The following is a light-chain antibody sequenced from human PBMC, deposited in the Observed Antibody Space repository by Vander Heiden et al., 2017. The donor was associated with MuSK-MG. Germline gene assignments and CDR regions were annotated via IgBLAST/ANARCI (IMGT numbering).Light chain of an antibody. V-gene: IGLV2-14*01. CDR3: SSYTNCTTV. CDR2: EVS. CDR1: TSDVGDDNH. Sequence: QSALTQPASVSRSPGQSIPISCTGTTSDVGDDNHVSWYQQHPGKALKLMIYEVSNRPSRVSNRFSGSKSGNTASLTISGLQAEDDTNYYSSSYTNCTTVFGTGTKVTVL. J-gene: IGLJ1*01.